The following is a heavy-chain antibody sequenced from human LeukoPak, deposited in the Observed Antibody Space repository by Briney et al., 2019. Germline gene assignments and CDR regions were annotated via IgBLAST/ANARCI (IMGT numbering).Heavy chain of an antibody. CDR2: INHSGST. CDR1: GGSFSGYY. CDR3: ARDLVTYDYVWGSYRYGFLELDY. J-gene: IGHJ4*02. Sequence: SETLSLTCAVYGGSFSGYYWSWIRQPPGKGLEWIGEINHSGSTNYNPSLKSRVTISVDTSKNQFSLKLSSVTAADTAVYYCARDLVTYDYVWGSYRYGFLELDYWGQGTLVTVSS. V-gene: IGHV4-34*01. D-gene: IGHD3-16*02.